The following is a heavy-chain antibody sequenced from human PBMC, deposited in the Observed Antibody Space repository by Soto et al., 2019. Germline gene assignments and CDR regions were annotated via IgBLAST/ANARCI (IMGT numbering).Heavy chain of an antibody. CDR1: GGYISSYY. J-gene: IGHJ4*02. CDR3: ARDPGFRSDY. CDR2: IYYSGST. D-gene: IGHD3-9*01. V-gene: IGHV4-59*01. Sequence: SETLSLTCTVSGGYISSYYWSWIRQPPGKGLEWIGYIYYSGSTNYNPSLKSRVTISVDTSKNQFSLKLSSVTAADTAVYYCARDPGFRSDYWGQGTLVTVS.